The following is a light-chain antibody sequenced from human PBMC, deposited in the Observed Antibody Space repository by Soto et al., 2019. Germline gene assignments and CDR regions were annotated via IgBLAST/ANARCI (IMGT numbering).Light chain of an antibody. CDR3: CSYAGSYTYV. CDR1: SSDVGVSRS. CDR2: DVT. J-gene: IGLJ1*01. Sequence: QSVLTQPRSVSGSPGQSVTISCTGTSSDVGVSRSVSWYQQHPGKAPKLIISDVTKRPSGVPYRFSGSKSGNTASLTISGLQAEDEADYYCCSYAGSYTYVFGTGTKVTVL. V-gene: IGLV2-11*01.